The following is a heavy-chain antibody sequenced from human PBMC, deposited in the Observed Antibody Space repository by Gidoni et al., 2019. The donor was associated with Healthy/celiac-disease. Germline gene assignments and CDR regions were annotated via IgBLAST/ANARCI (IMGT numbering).Heavy chain of an antibody. CDR1: GGSVSSGSYY. CDR2: IYYSGST. J-gene: IGHJ4*02. D-gene: IGHD1-26*01. CDR3: ARETVGATYSFDY. V-gene: IGHV4-61*01. Sequence: QVQLQESGPGLVTPSETLSLTCTVSGGSVSSGSYYWSWIRQPPGKGLEWIGYIYYSGSTNYNPSLKSRVTISVDTSKNQFSLKLSSVTAADTAVYYCARETVGATYSFDYWGQGTLVTVSS.